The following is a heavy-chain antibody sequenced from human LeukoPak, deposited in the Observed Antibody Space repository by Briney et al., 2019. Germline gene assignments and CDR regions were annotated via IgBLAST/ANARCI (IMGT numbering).Heavy chain of an antibody. J-gene: IGHJ6*03. CDR2: ISYDGSKT. Sequence: GRSLRHSRAPSGFTLSIFAMHCVRHAPGKRLEWVAVISYDGSKTYYADSVKGRLTISRDNSKNTLFLHMNRLSADDTAVYHCARDFQSLDDYYCYYFDVWGKGTMVTVSS. V-gene: IGHV3-30*04. CDR1: GFTLSIFA. D-gene: IGHD3-16*01. CDR3: ARDFQSLDDYYCYYFDV.